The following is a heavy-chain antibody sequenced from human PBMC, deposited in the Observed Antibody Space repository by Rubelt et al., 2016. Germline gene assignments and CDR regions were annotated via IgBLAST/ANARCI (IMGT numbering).Heavy chain of an antibody. Sequence: QVQLVQSGAEVKKPGASVKVSCKASGYTFTGYYMHWVRQAPGQGLEWMGWINPNSGGKNVAKKFQGGVTVTRDTSISTAYMELSRLRSDDTAVYYCARENDYGVGYWGQGTLVTVSS. CDR1: GYTFTGYY. CDR2: INPNSGGK. CDR3: ARENDYGVGY. D-gene: IGHD4-17*01. V-gene: IGHV1-2*02. J-gene: IGHJ4*02.